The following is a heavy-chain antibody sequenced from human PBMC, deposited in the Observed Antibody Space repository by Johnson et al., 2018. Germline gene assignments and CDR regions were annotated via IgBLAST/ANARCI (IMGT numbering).Heavy chain of an antibody. D-gene: IGHD3-10*01. CDR3: ARDKPFGEFPLYYMDV. V-gene: IGHV1-46*01. CDR2: INPSGGST. CDR1: GYTFTSYY. J-gene: IGHJ4*02. Sequence: QVQLVQSGAEVKKXGASXKVXCKASGYTFTSYYMHWVRQAPGQGLEWMGIINPSGGSTSYAQKFQGRVTMPRDTSTSTVYMELSSLRSEDTAVSYCARDKPFGEFPLYYMDVWGQGTLVTVSS.